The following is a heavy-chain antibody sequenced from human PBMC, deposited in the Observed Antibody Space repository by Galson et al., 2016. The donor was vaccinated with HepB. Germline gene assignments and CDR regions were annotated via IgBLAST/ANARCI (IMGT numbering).Heavy chain of an antibody. V-gene: IGHV4-59*01. CDR2: IYHSGSA. Sequence: SETLSLTCTLPGGSISSYFWSWIRQTPGKGLEWIGYIYHSGSAYYNPTLTGRVTISVDTSKNQFSLKLRSVTAADSAVYYCAVSSAGLQDYYGIRGYSSHPFDYWGQGTLVTVSS. D-gene: IGHD2-21*01. CDR3: AVSSAGLQDYYGIRGYSSHPFDY. J-gene: IGHJ4*02. CDR1: GGSISSYF.